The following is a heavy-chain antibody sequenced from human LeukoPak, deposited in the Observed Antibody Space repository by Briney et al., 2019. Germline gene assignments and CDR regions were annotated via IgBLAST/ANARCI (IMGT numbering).Heavy chain of an antibody. Sequence: PSETLSLTCSVSGGSINTYYWSWLRQPPGKGVEGIGYIYYSGSTNYNPSLKSRVTMSVDTSKNQISLNLTSVDAADTAVYYCAGYTSGRFFFDFWGQGALVTVSS. J-gene: IGHJ4*02. CDR3: AGYTSGRFFFDF. V-gene: IGHV4-59*01. CDR2: IYYSGST. CDR1: GGSINTYY. D-gene: IGHD3-10*01.